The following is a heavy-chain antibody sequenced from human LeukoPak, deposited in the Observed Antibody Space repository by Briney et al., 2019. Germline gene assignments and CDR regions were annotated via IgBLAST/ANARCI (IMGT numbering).Heavy chain of an antibody. J-gene: IGHJ4*02. D-gene: IGHD2-15*01. V-gene: IGHV3-23*01. Sequence: GGSLRLSCAASGFTFSSSAMSWVRQAPGKGLEWVSAISNNGGYTYYADSVQSRFTISRDNSKSTLCLQMNSLRAEDTAVYYCAKQLGYCSDGSCYFPYWGQGTLVTVSS. CDR3: AKQLGYCSDGSCYFPY. CDR2: ISNNGGYT. CDR1: GFTFSSSA.